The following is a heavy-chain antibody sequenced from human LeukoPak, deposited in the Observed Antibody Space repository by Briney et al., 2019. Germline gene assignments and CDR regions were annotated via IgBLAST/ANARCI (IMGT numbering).Heavy chain of an antibody. CDR1: GFTFSNVW. CDR2: ITSERDGGTA. Sequence: PGGSLRLSCAVTGFTFSNVWMSWVRQAPGKWMEWIAHITSERDGGTADYAAPVKGRFTISRDDSKNTLYLQINSLKTEDTALYYCTTGTRPMVRGVITEYWGQGTLVTVAS. CDR3: TTGTRPMVRGVITEY. D-gene: IGHD3-10*01. J-gene: IGHJ4*02. V-gene: IGHV3-15*01.